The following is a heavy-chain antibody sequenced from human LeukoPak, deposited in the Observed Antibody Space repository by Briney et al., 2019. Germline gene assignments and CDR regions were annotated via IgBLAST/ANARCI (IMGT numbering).Heavy chain of an antibody. Sequence: PGGSLRLSCAASGFTFSSYSMNWVRQAPGKGLEWVSSISSSSSYIYYADSVKGRFTISRDNAKNSLYLQMNSLRAEDTAVYYCARGNVGATREFDYWGQGTLVTVSS. D-gene: IGHD1-26*01. J-gene: IGHJ4*02. CDR3: ARGNVGATREFDY. CDR2: ISSSSSYI. CDR1: GFTFSSYS. V-gene: IGHV3-21*01.